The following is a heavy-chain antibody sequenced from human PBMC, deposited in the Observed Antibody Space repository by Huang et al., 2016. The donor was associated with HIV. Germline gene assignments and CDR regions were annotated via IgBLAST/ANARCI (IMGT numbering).Heavy chain of an antibody. Sequence: EVQLVQSGGVAIKPGGSLRLSCAASGFPFRDYHMHWVRQVPGKGLEWVALISGDGSTKKYGDSVKGRFTISRDNSKDSLYLQMNSLKTEDTAFYYCTGIFYDSTGYYYHYWGQGTLVTVSS. CDR3: TGIFYDSTGYYYHY. D-gene: IGHD3-22*01. J-gene: IGHJ4*02. CDR1: GFPFRDYH. CDR2: ISGDGSTK. V-gene: IGHV3-43*01.